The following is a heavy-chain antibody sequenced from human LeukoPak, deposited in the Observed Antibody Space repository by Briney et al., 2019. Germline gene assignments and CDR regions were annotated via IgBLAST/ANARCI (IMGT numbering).Heavy chain of an antibody. CDR2: IYNSGST. Sequence: SQTLSLTCTVSGGSISSGSYYWSWIRQPAGKGLEWVGRIYNSGSTNYNPSLKSRITISVDTSKNQFSLKLSSVTAADTAVYFCATSLDGQLDYWGRGTLVTVSS. CDR3: ATSLDGQLDY. CDR1: GGSISSGSYY. J-gene: IGHJ4*02. D-gene: IGHD3-9*01. V-gene: IGHV4-61*02.